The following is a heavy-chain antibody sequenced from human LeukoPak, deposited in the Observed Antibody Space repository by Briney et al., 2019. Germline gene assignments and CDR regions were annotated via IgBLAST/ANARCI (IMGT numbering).Heavy chain of an antibody. Sequence: PGGSLRLSCVASGFTFDDYGMNWARQAPGKGLEWVSGINWNGDSTTYADSVKGRFTISRDNAKNSLYLQMNSLRAEDTALYYCARDNRYSNFRGPAGYWGQGTLVTVSS. J-gene: IGHJ4*02. CDR2: INWNGDST. CDR1: GFTFDDYG. CDR3: ARDNRYSNFRGPAGY. D-gene: IGHD3-10*01. V-gene: IGHV3-20*04.